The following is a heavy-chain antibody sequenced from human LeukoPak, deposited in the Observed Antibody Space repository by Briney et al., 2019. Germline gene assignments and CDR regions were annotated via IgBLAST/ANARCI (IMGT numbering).Heavy chain of an antibody. Sequence: ASVKVCCKASGYTFTTYALHWVRQAPGQGLEWMGWINAGNGNTKYSPKFQGRVTITRDPSASTAYMELSSLRSEDTAVYYCARSLHFSSSNPYFDYWGQGTLVTVSS. CDR2: INAGNGNT. V-gene: IGHV1-3*01. J-gene: IGHJ4*02. D-gene: IGHD6-13*01. CDR1: GYTFTTYA. CDR3: ARSLHFSSSNPYFDY.